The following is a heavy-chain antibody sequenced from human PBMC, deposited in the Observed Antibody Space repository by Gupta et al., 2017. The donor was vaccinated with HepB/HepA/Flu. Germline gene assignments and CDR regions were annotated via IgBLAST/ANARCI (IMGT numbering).Heavy chain of an antibody. D-gene: IGHD1-26*01. CDR1: GYTLTELS. CDR2: FDPEDGET. Sequence: QVQLVQSGAEVKKPGASVKVSCKVSGYTLTELSMHWVRQAPGKGLEWMGGFDPEDGETIYAQKFQGRVTMTEDTSTDTAYMELSSLRSEDTAVYYCATDGGGGLSGSKRYAFDIWGQGTMVTVS. CDR3: ATDGGGGLSGSKRYAFDI. J-gene: IGHJ3*02. V-gene: IGHV1-24*01.